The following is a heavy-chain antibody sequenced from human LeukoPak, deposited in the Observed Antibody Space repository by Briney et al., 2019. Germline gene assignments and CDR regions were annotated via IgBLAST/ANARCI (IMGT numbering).Heavy chain of an antibody. J-gene: IGHJ3*01. Sequence: PGGSLRLSCAASGITVSSHFMSWVRQAPGKGLESVSLLYSTDSGGRDYHADSVRGRFTVSRDISKTTMYPQLNNLRVEDTAVYYCAREDRGTDVWGQGTLVTVSS. CDR1: GITVSSHF. CDR2: LYSTDSGGRD. V-gene: IGHV3-66*01. CDR3: AREDRGTDV. D-gene: IGHD3-16*01.